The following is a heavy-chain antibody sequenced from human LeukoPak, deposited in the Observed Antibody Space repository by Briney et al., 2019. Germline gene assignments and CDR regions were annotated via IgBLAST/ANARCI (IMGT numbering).Heavy chain of an antibody. V-gene: IGHV4-59*08. J-gene: IGHJ4*02. CDR1: GGSISTYY. CDR3: ARTLIAATISSPKYYFDS. D-gene: IGHD2-15*01. CDR2: IYYTGST. Sequence: PSETLSLTCTVSGGSISTYYWSWIRQPPGKGLEWIGYIYYTGSTNYNPSLKSRVTISVDTSKNQFSLKLSSVTAADTAVFYCARTLIAATISSPKYYFDSWGQGTLVTVSS.